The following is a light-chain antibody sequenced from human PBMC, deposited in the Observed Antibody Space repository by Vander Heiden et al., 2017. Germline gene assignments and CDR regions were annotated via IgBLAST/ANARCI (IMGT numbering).Light chain of an antibody. CDR1: SSALGSSPF. J-gene: IGLJ1*01. V-gene: IGLV2-14*03. CDR3: TADTTSGTVV. CDR2: DVS. Sequence: SPGPSLTISCTVTSSALGSSPFVSWYQQPPGKAPRLIIYDVSNRPSGVASRFSGSKSANTAALTISGLQSDDEADYYCTADTTSGTVVFGYGTEVTVL.